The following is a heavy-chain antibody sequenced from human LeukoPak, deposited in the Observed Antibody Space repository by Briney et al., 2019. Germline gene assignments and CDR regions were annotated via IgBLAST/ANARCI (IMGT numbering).Heavy chain of an antibody. V-gene: IGHV1-18*01. D-gene: IGHD6-19*01. CDR2: ISAYNGNT. CDR3: ARDLKMGYSSGRYSWGTGSSNDY. CDR1: GYTFTSYG. Sequence: ASVKVSCKASGYTFTSYGISWVRQAPGQGLEWMGWISAYNGNTNYAQKLQGRVTMTTDTSTRTAYKELRSLRSDDTAVYYCARDLKMGYSSGRYSWGTGSSNDYWGQGTLVTVSS. J-gene: IGHJ4*02.